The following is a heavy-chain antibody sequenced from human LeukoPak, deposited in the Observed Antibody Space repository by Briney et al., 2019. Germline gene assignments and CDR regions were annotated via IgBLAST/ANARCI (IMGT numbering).Heavy chain of an antibody. J-gene: IGHJ4*02. CDR1: GYTFINAY. V-gene: IGHV3-15*01. CDR3: TTDRQWCTYN. D-gene: IGHD2-8*02. Sequence: GGSLRLSCTISGYTFINAYMNWVRQAPGKGLKWVGRIKSNPDGGTTDYAAPVKGRFTISRDDSKNTLYLQMNSLKTEDTAVYYCTTDRQWCTYNWGQGTLVTVSS. CDR2: IKSNPDGGTT.